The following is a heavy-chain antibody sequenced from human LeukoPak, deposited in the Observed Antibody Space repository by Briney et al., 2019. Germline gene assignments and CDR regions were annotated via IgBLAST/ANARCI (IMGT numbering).Heavy chain of an antibody. CDR3: AREYTLYRSGWFLDY. CDR1: GGSISSSSYY. D-gene: IGHD6-19*01. CDR2: IYYSGST. J-gene: IGHJ4*02. V-gene: IGHV4-39*07. Sequence: PSETLSLTCTVSGGSISSSSYYWGWIRQPPGKGLEWIGSIYYSGSTYYNPSLKSRATISTDTSRSQFSLNLSSVTAADTAVYYCAREYTLYRSGWFLDYWGQGTLVTVSS.